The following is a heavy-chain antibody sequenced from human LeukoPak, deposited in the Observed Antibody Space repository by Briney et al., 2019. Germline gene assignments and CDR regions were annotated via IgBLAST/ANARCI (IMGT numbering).Heavy chain of an antibody. CDR3: ARDHCSSTSCYRYYYYMDV. J-gene: IGHJ6*03. CDR1: GFTFSSYS. D-gene: IGHD2-2*02. V-gene: IGHV3-21*01. CDR2: ISSSSSYI. Sequence: GGSLRLSCAASGFTFSSYSMNWVRQAPGKGLEWVSSISSSSSYIYYADSVKGRFTISRDNAKNSLYLQMNSLRAEDTAVYYCARDHCSSTSCYRYYYYMDVWGKGTTVTVSS.